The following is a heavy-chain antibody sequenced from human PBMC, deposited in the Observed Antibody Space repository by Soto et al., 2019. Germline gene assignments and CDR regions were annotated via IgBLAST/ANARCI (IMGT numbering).Heavy chain of an antibody. CDR3: AKVAQQLSPFGWLSPYGMDV. CDR2: ISGSGGST. Sequence: SLRLSCAASGFTFSSYAMSWVRQAPGKGLEWVSAISGSGGSTYYADSVKGRFTISRDNSKNTLYLQMNSLRAEDTAVYYCAKVAQQLSPFGWLSPYGMDVWGQGTTVTVSS. D-gene: IGHD6-13*01. CDR1: GFTFSSYA. J-gene: IGHJ6*02. V-gene: IGHV3-23*01.